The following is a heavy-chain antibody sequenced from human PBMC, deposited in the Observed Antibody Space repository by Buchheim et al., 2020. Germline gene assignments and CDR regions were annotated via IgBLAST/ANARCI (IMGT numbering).Heavy chain of an antibody. CDR3: ARVAPVKHYYGSGSYPDY. CDR1: GFTFSSYE. J-gene: IGHJ4*02. V-gene: IGHV3-48*03. D-gene: IGHD3-10*01. CDR2: ISSSGSTI. Sequence: EVQLVESGGGLVQPGGSLRLSCAASGFTFSSYEMNWVRQAPGKGLEWVSYISSSGSTIYYADSVKGRFTISRENAKKSLYLQMNSLRAEDTAVYYCARVAPVKHYYGSGSYPDYWGQGTL.